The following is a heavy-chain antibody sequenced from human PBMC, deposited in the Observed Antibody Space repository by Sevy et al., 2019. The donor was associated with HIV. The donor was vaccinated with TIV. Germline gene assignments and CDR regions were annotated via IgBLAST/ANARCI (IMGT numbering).Heavy chain of an antibody. V-gene: IGHV3-23*01. CDR1: RFTFSGYA. J-gene: IGHJ4*02. CDR3: ARGLYYFDY. CDR2: LSDTGTST. Sequence: GGSLRLSCAASRFTFSGYAMSWVRQAPGTGLEWVSGLSDTGTSTHYADSVKGRFTISRENSKNTLYLQMNSLGADDTAVYYCARGLYYFDYWGQGSQVTVSS. D-gene: IGHD2-8*01.